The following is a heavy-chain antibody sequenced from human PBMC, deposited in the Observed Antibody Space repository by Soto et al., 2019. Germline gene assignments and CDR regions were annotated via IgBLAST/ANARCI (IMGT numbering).Heavy chain of an antibody. J-gene: IGHJ1*01. D-gene: IGHD3-22*01. CDR3: AREHDPTDYYDSSGYYFFQH. V-gene: IGHV3-33*01. CDR1: GFTFSSYG. Sequence: PGGSLRLSCAASGFTFSSYGMHWVRQAPGKGLEWVAVIWYDGSNKYYADSVKGRFTISRDNSKNTLYLQMNSLRAEDTAVYYCAREHDPTDYYDSSGYYFFQHCGQGTLVTVSS. CDR2: IWYDGSNK.